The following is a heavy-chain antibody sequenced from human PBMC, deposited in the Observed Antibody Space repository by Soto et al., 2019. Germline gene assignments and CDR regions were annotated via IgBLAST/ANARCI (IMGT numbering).Heavy chain of an antibody. Sequence: SETLSLTCVISGDSVSSNSAAWNWVRQSPSRGLEWLGRTYYRSKWYNDYAVSVKSRITINPVTSKNQFSLQLNSVSPEDTAVYYCARDEGNSGSYSLLGYYYYGMDVWGQGTTVTVSS. D-gene: IGHD1-26*01. CDR3: ARDEGNSGSYSLLGYYYYGMDV. CDR1: GDSVSSNSAA. V-gene: IGHV6-1*01. CDR2: TYYRSKWYN. J-gene: IGHJ6*02.